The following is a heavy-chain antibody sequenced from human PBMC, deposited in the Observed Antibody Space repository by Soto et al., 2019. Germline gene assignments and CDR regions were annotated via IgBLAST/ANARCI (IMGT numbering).Heavy chain of an antibody. J-gene: IGHJ4*02. CDR3: ARDFGPWITGTTHFDY. D-gene: IGHD1-7*01. CDR2: ISAYNGNT. CDR1: GYTFTSYG. V-gene: IGHV1-18*04. Sequence: VASVKVSCKASGYTFTSYGISWVRQAPGQGLEWMGWISAYNGNTNYAQKLQGRVTMTTDTSTSTAYMELRSLRSDDTAVYYCARDFGPWITGTTHFDYWGQGTLVTVSS.